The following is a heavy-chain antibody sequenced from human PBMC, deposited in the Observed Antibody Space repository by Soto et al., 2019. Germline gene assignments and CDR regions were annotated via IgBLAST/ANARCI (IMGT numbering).Heavy chain of an antibody. Sequence: QVQLVQSGAEVKKPGSSVKVSCKASGGTFSSYAISWVRQAPGQGLEWMGGIIPIFGTANYAQKFQGRVTITADESTRTSYMELSSLRSEDTAVYEFARGVEMSTPFEYWGQGTLVTVSS. D-gene: IGHD2-15*01. J-gene: IGHJ4*02. V-gene: IGHV1-69*12. CDR2: IIPIFGTA. CDR1: GGTFSSYA. CDR3: ARGVEMSTPFEY.